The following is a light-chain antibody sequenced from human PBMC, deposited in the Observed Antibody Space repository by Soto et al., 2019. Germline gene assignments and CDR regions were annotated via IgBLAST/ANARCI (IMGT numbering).Light chain of an antibody. CDR3: QHYNSYSEA. Sequence: IQMTQSPSTLSESVGDRVTITCRASQTISSWLAWYQQKPGKAPKLLIYKASTLKSGVPSRFSGSGSGTEFTLTISSLQPDDFATYYCQHYNSYSEAFGQGTKVDI. CDR1: QTISSW. V-gene: IGKV1-5*03. CDR2: KAS. J-gene: IGKJ1*01.